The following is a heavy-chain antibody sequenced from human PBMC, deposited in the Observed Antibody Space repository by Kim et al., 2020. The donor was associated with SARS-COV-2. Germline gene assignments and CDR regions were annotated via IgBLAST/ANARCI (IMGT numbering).Heavy chain of an antibody. J-gene: IGHJ4*02. CDR1: GGSISSYY. D-gene: IGHD3-10*01. CDR3: AKSASGGAYFDY. CDR2: IYYSGST. V-gene: IGHV4-59*08. Sequence: SETLSLTCTVSGGSISSYYWSWIRQPPGKGLEWIGYIYYSGSTNYNPSLKSRVTISVDTSKNQFSLKLSSVTAADTAVYYCAKSASGGAYFDYWGQGTL.